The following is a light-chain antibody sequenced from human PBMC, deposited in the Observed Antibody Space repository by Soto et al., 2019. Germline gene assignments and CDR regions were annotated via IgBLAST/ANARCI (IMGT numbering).Light chain of an antibody. V-gene: IGKV3-20*01. CDR3: QQYGISPWT. CDR1: QSVSSSY. CDR2: GAS. J-gene: IGKJ1*01. Sequence: EIELTQSPGTLSLSPGERATLSCRPSQSVSSSYLAWYQQKPGQAPRLLIYGASSRATGIPDRFSGSGSGTDFTLTISRLEPEDFAVYYCQQYGISPWTFGQGTKVDIK.